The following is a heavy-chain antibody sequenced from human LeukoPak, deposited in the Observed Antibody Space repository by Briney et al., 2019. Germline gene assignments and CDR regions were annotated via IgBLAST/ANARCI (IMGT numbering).Heavy chain of an antibody. J-gene: IGHJ5*01. Sequence: SQTLSLTCAISGDSISTNSATWIWLWQSPSRGLEWLGRTYYRSKWSNDYAVSMKSRITINPDTSKNQFSLQLNSVTPEDTAVYYCARLVGASWFDSWGQGTLVTVSS. D-gene: IGHD1-26*01. CDR3: ARLVGASWFDS. CDR2: TYYRSKWSN. V-gene: IGHV6-1*01. CDR1: GDSISTNSAT.